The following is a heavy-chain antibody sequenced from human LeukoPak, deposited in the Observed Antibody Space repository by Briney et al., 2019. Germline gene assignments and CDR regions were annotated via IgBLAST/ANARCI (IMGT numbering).Heavy chain of an antibody. CDR1: GGSFSGYY. CDR2: SNHSGST. CDR3: ARDYYDYVWGSYRLGFDY. D-gene: IGHD3-16*02. Sequence: ASETLSLTCAVYGGSFSGYYWSWIRQPPGKGLEWIGESNHSGSTNYNPSLKSRVTISVDTSKNQFSLKLSSVTAADTAVYYCARDYYDYVWGSYRLGFDYWGQGTLVTVSS. V-gene: IGHV4-34*01. J-gene: IGHJ4*02.